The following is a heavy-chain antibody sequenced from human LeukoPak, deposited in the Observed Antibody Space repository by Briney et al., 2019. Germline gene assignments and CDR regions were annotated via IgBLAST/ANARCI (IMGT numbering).Heavy chain of an antibody. D-gene: IGHD4-17*01. CDR1: GFTFSSYW. Sequence: GGSLRLSCAASGFTFSSYWMHWVRQAPGKGLVWVSRISSDGSSTSYADSVKGRFTISRDNAKNTLFLQMNSLRAEDTAVYYCASLSMVTPFDYWGQGTLVTVSS. J-gene: IGHJ4*02. V-gene: IGHV3-74*01. CDR3: ASLSMVTPFDY. CDR2: ISSDGSST.